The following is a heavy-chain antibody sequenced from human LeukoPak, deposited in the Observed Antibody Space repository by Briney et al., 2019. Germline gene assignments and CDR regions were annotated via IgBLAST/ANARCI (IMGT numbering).Heavy chain of an antibody. CDR3: AKGIGGGKGNYFDY. J-gene: IGHJ4*02. V-gene: IGHV4-4*07. D-gene: IGHD2-15*01. CDR2: IYISGST. CDR1: GGSISSYY. Sequence: SETLSLTCTVSGGSISSYYWSWIRQPAGKGLEWIGRIYISGSTNYNPSLKSRVTMSVDTSKNQFSLKLSSVTAADTAVYYCAKGIGGGKGNYFDYWGQGTLVTVSS.